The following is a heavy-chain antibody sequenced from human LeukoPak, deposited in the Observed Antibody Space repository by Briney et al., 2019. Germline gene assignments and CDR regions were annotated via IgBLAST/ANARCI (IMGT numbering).Heavy chain of an antibody. CDR2: IYHSGST. Sequence: PSETLSLTCAVSGYSISSGYYWGWIRQPPGKGLEWIGSIYHSGSTYYNPSLKSRVTISVDTSKNQFSLKLSSVTAADTAVYYCANGGDFYYFGYWGQGTLVTVSS. J-gene: IGHJ4*02. CDR3: ANGGDFYYFGY. CDR1: GYSISSGYY. D-gene: IGHD2/OR15-2a*01. V-gene: IGHV4-38-2*01.